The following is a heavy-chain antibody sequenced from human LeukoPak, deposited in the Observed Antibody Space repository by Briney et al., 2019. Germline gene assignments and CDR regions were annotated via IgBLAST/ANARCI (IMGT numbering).Heavy chain of an antibody. CDR1: GYTFTSYG. J-gene: IGHJ4*02. V-gene: IGHV1-18*01. CDR3: ARDFYDILTGYYMSPDY. D-gene: IGHD3-9*01. CDR2: ISAYNGNT. Sequence: ASVKVSCKASGYTFTSYGISWVRRAPGQGLEWLGWISAYNGNTNYAQKLQGRVTMTTDTSTSTAYMELRSLRSDDTAVYYCARDFYDILTGYYMSPDYWGQGTLVTVSS.